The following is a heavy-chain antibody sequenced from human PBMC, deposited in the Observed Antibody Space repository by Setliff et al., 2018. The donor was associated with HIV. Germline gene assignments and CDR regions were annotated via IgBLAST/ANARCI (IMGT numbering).Heavy chain of an antibody. J-gene: IGHJ4*02. Sequence: PGGSLRFSCAASGFTFRNYAMHWVRQAPVKGLEWVAVISYDGSDKYYADSVKGRFTISRDNSKNTVYLQMNSLRAEDTAVYYCATLSSNWHLDYWGQGTLVTVSS. V-gene: IGHV3-30*04. D-gene: IGHD6-13*01. CDR2: ISYDGSDK. CDR3: ATLSSNWHLDY. CDR1: GFTFRNYA.